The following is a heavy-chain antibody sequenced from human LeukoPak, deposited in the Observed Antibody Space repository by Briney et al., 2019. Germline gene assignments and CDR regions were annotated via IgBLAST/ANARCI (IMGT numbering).Heavy chain of an antibody. J-gene: IGHJ4*02. Sequence: SETLSLTCTASGGSISSYYWSWIRQPPGKGLEWIGYIYYSGSTNYNPSLKSRVTISVDTSKNQFSLKLSSVTAADTAVYYCARKNYYDSSGYSFYFDYWGQGTLVTVSS. D-gene: IGHD3-22*01. CDR1: GGSISSYY. V-gene: IGHV4-59*01. CDR3: ARKNYYDSSGYSFYFDY. CDR2: IYYSGST.